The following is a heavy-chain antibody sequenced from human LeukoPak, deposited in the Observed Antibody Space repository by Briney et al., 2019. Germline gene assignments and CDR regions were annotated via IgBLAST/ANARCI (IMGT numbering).Heavy chain of an antibody. CDR1: GGSISSSSYY. CDR2: IYYSGST. D-gene: IGHD1-1*01. V-gene: IGHV4-39*07. J-gene: IGHJ6*03. Sequence: SETLSLTCTVSGGSISSSSYYWGWIRQPPGKGLEGIGSIYYSGSTYYNPSLKSRVTISVDTSKNQFSLKLSSVTAADTAVYYCARVSWFPGTSYYYMDVWGKGPTVTVSS. CDR3: ARVSWFPGTSYYYMDV.